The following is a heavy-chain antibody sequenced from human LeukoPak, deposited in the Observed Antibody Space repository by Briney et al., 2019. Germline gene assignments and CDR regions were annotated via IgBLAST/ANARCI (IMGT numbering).Heavy chain of an antibody. J-gene: IGHJ4*02. Sequence: PGGSLRLSCAASGFTFSDYYMSWIRQAPGKGLEWVSYISSSGSTIYYADSVKGRFTISRDNSKNTLYLQMNSLRAEDTAVYYCAKGYGNWILNYFDYWGQGTLVTVSS. CDR2: ISSSGSTI. D-gene: IGHD1-20*01. V-gene: IGHV3-11*01. CDR1: GFTFSDYY. CDR3: AKGYGNWILNYFDY.